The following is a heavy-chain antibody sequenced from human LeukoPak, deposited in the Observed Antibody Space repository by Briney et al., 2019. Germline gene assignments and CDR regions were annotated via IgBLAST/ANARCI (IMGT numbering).Heavy chain of an antibody. CDR2: ISGSGSST. CDR3: AKDYYGSGSYFPHDAFDI. J-gene: IGHJ3*02. V-gene: IGHV3-23*01. CDR1: GFTFSSYA. Sequence: PGGSLRISCAASGFTFSSYAMSWVRQAPGKRLEWVSAISGSGSSTYYADSVKGRFTISRDNSKNTLYLQMNSLRAEDTAVYYCAKDYYGSGSYFPHDAFDIWGQGTMVTVSS. D-gene: IGHD3-10*01.